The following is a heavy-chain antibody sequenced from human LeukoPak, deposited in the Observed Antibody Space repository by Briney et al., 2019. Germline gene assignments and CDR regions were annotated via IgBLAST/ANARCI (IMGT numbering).Heavy chain of an antibody. D-gene: IGHD6-13*01. J-gene: IGHJ4*02. CDR3: ATHERSTWYGDLGY. CDR2: ISGTGGST. V-gene: IGHV3-23*01. Sequence: GGSLRLSCAASGFTFSSYAISWVRQAPGKGLEWVSTISGTGGSTYYADSVKGQFTISRDNSKNTLYLQMNSLRAEDTAVYYCATHERSTWYGDLGYWGQGTLGTVSS. CDR1: GFTFSSYA.